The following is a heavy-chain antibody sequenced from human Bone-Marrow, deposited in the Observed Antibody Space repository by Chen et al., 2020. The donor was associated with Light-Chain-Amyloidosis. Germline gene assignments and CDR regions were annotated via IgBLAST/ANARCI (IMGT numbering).Heavy chain of an antibody. V-gene: IGHV1-3*01. D-gene: IGHD3-10*01. Sequence: QVQLVQSGAEVKKPGASVKVSCKASGYTFTNYALHWVRQAPGQRLEWMGWINAGNGNTKYSQKCQGMVTITRDTSAGIAYMELSSLRSEDTAVYYCARDRFYGSGSYYIFDYWGQGTLVTVSS. J-gene: IGHJ4*02. CDR1: GYTFTNYA. CDR3: ARDRFYGSGSYYIFDY. CDR2: INAGNGNT.